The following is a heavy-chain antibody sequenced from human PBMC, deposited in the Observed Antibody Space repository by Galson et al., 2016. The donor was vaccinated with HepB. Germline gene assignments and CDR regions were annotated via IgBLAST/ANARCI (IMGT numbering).Heavy chain of an antibody. J-gene: IGHJ6*04. V-gene: IGHV3-11*01. CDR3: ARRGGWHYGLDV. D-gene: IGHD3-16*01. Sequence: SLRLSCAASGFTFSDNYMTWIRQAPGKGLEWTSSISTSGETIYYADSVKGRFTISRDNAKSSLYLQMNGLRVEDTAVYFCARRGGWHYGLDVWGKGTAVTVSS. CDR1: GFTFSDNY. CDR2: ISTSGETI.